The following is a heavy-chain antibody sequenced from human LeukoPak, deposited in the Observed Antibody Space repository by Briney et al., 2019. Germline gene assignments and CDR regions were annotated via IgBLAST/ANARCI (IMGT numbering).Heavy chain of an antibody. CDR1: GFTFSSSA. CDR2: ISDSAGST. Sequence: GGSLRLSCAASGFTFSSSAMSWVRQAPGQGLEWVSTISDSAGSTYYADSVKGRFTVSRDNSKNTLYLQMNSLRAEDTAVYYCAKPPGIAAAGTGRGYYFDYWGQGTLVTVSS. D-gene: IGHD6-13*01. V-gene: IGHV3-23*01. CDR3: AKPPGIAAAGTGRGYYFDY. J-gene: IGHJ4*02.